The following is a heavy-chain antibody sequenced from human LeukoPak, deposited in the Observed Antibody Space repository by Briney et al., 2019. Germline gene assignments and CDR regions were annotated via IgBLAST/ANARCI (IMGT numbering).Heavy chain of an antibody. D-gene: IGHD3-3*01. Sequence: PSETLSLTCTVSGGSISSYYWSWIRQPPGKGLEWIGYIYYSGSTNYNPSLKSRVTISVDTSKNQFSLKLSSVTAADTAVHYCARGTIFGVVMHSYGMDVWGQGTTVTVSS. V-gene: IGHV4-59*08. CDR1: GGSISSYY. J-gene: IGHJ6*02. CDR2: IYYSGST. CDR3: ARGTIFGVVMHSYGMDV.